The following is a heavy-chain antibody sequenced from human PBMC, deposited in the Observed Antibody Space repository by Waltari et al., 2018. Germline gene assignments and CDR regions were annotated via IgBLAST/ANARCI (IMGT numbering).Heavy chain of an antibody. CDR3: ARGIQLWGRGSWYFDN. D-gene: IGHD3-16*01. Sequence: QVQLVQSGSELKKPGASVKVSCKASGYIFTNYAMNWVRQAPGQGLEWMGWINTKTRNPTYAQGFRGRLVFSLDTAVRTASLQISSLKAEDTAVYYCARGIQLWGRGSWYFDNWGQGTLVTVSS. V-gene: IGHV7-4-1*02. CDR2: INTKTRNP. J-gene: IGHJ4*02. CDR1: GYIFTNYA.